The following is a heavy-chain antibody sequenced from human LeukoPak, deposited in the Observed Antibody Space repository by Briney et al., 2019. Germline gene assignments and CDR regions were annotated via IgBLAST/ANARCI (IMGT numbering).Heavy chain of an antibody. CDR2: INPNSGGT. Sequence: ASVKVSCKASGYTFTGYYMHWVRQAPGQGLEWMGWINPNSGGTNYAQKFQGRVTMTRDTSISTAYMELSRLRSDDTAVYCCARAVRDGYNFFDYWGQGTLVTVSS. D-gene: IGHD5-24*01. V-gene: IGHV1-2*02. CDR3: ARAVRDGYNFFDY. J-gene: IGHJ4*02. CDR1: GYTFTGYY.